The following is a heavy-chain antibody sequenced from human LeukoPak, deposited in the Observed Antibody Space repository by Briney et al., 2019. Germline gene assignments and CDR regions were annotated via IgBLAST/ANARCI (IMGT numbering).Heavy chain of an antibody. CDR3: ARERYSSSSGYFQH. Sequence: SVKVSCKASGGTFSSYAISWVRQAPGQGLEWMGGIIPIIGTANYAQKFQGRVTITADESTSTAYMELSSLRSEDTAVYYCARERYSSSSGYFQHWGQGTLVTVSS. J-gene: IGHJ1*01. D-gene: IGHD6-6*01. V-gene: IGHV1-69*13. CDR1: GGTFSSYA. CDR2: IIPIIGTA.